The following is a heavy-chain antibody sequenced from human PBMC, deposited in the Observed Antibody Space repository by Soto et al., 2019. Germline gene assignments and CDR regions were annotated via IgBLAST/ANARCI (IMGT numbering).Heavy chain of an antibody. J-gene: IGHJ5*02. Sequence: SETLSLTCTVSGGSISSYYWSWIRQPPGKGLEWIGYIYYSGSTNYNPSLKSRVTISVDTSKNQFSLKLSSVTAADTAVYYCARGNGPGYFAWSPSLWFDPWGQGTLVTVSS. CDR3: ARGNGPGYFAWSPSLWFDP. CDR2: IYYSGST. CDR1: GGSISSYY. D-gene: IGHD3-9*01. V-gene: IGHV4-59*01.